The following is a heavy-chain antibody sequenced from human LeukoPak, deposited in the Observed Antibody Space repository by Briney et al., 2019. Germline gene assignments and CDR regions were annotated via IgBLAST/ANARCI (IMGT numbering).Heavy chain of an antibody. J-gene: IGHJ3*02. CDR1: GFTFMSYW. D-gene: IGHD2-21*02. Sequence: GGSLRLSCAASGFTFMSYWMHWVRHDPGKGLVGVSHLNGDGSSTSYADSVKGRFTISRDNARNTLYLQMSSLKVDDTAVYYCARTATDAFDIWGQGTMVTVSS. CDR2: LNGDGSST. V-gene: IGHV3-74*01. CDR3: ARTATDAFDI.